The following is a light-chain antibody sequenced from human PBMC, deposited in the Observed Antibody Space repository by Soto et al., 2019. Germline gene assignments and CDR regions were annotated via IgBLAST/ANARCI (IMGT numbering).Light chain of an antibody. J-gene: IGKJ4*01. CDR2: DAS. Sequence: EIVLTQSPDTLSLSPGDRATLSCRASQGVSNLLAWYQQRPGQAPRLLIYDASKRATGIPARFSGSGSGPDFALTISSLEPEDFAVYYCQQRADWPPALTFGGGTKVDI. CDR3: QQRADWPPALT. CDR1: QGVSNL. V-gene: IGKV3-11*01.